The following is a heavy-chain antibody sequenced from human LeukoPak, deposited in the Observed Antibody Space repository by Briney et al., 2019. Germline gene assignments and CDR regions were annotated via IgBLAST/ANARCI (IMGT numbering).Heavy chain of an antibody. CDR1: GFTFSDYY. Sequence: PGGSLRLSCAASGFTFSDYYMSWIHQAPGKGLEWVSYISSSSSYTNYADSVKGRFTISRDNAKNSLYLQMNSLRAEGTAVYYCARSLIVANPLDVWGKGTTVTVSS. CDR3: ARSLIVANPLDV. J-gene: IGHJ6*04. V-gene: IGHV3-11*06. CDR2: ISSSSSYT. D-gene: IGHD5-12*01.